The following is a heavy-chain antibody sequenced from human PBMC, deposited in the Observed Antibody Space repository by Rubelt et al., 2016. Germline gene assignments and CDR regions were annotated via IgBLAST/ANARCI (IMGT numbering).Heavy chain of an antibody. CDR2: IFHSGST. J-gene: IGHJ5*02. CDR1: GGSISRGNW. D-gene: IGHD5-18*01. CDR3: ARLSTAMLFDP. Sequence: QVQLQDSGPGLVKPSGTLSLTCAVSGGSISRGNWWSWVRQPPGKGLEWVGKIFHSGSTDSNPYLKSRVTRSVDKSKNQFSLTLSSVTAADTAVYYCARLSTAMLFDPWGQGTLVTVSS. V-gene: IGHV4-4*02.